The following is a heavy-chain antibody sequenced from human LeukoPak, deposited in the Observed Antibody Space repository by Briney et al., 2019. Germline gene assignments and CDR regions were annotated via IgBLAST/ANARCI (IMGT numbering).Heavy chain of an antibody. Sequence: GGSLRLSCAASGFTFSSYEMNWVRQAPGKGLEWVSYISSSGSTIYYADSVKDRFTISRDNAKNSLYLQMNSLRAEDTAVYYCARAGSSGYYNAFDIWGQGTMVTVSS. CDR2: ISSSGSTI. D-gene: IGHD3-22*01. CDR1: GFTFSSYE. V-gene: IGHV3-48*03. J-gene: IGHJ3*02. CDR3: ARAGSSGYYNAFDI.